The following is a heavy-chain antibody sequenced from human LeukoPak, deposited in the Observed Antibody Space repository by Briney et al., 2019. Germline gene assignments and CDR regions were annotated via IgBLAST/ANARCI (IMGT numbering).Heavy chain of an antibody. CDR3: ARHPYQLLWLSWFDP. J-gene: IGHJ5*02. Sequence: SETLSLTCTVSGGSISSSSYYWGWIRQPPGKGLEWIGSIYYSGSTYYNPSLKSRVTISVDTSKNQFSLKLSSVTATDAAVYYCARHPYQLLWLSWFDPWGQGTLVTVSS. CDR2: IYYSGST. D-gene: IGHD2-2*01. CDR1: GGSISSSSYY. V-gene: IGHV4-39*01.